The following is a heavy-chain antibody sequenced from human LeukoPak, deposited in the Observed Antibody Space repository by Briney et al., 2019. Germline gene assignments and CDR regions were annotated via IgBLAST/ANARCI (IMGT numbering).Heavy chain of an antibody. V-gene: IGHV3-21*01. CDR3: ARDGGTRLKYSYGYGDY. Sequence: GGTLRLSCAASGFTFSSYVMSWVRQAPGKGLEWVSSINSSSTYIYYADSVKGRFTSSRDNAKNSLYLQLNSLRAEDTAVYYCARDGGTRLKYSYGYGDYWGQGTLVTVSS. D-gene: IGHD5-18*01. CDR2: INSSSTYI. J-gene: IGHJ4*02. CDR1: GFTFSSYV.